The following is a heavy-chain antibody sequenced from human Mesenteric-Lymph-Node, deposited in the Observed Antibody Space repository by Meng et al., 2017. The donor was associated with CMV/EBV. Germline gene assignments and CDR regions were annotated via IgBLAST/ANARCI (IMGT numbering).Heavy chain of an antibody. CDR3: ARDAYDSSYYYGMDV. V-gene: IGHV3-48*01. J-gene: IGHJ6*02. CDR2: ISSSSSTI. D-gene: IGHD3-3*01. CDR1: GFTFSSYS. Sequence: GGSLRLSCAASGFTFSSYSMNWVRQAPGKGLEWVSYISSSSSTIYYADSVKGRFTISRDNSKNTVYLQTNSLRPEDTAVYYCARDAYDSSYYYGMDVWGQGTTVTVSS.